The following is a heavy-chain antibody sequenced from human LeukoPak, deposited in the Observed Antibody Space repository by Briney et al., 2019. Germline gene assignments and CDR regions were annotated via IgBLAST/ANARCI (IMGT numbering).Heavy chain of an antibody. CDR1: GGSISSYY. CDR2: IYYSGST. Sequence: PSETLSLTCTVSGGSISSYYWGWIRQPPGKGLEWIGSIYYSGSTNYNPSLKSRVTISVDTSKNQFSLKLSSVTAADTAVYYCASAYYGSGSYYGAFDIWGQGTMVTVSS. CDR3: ASAYYGSGSYYGAFDI. D-gene: IGHD3-10*01. J-gene: IGHJ3*02. V-gene: IGHV4-59*08.